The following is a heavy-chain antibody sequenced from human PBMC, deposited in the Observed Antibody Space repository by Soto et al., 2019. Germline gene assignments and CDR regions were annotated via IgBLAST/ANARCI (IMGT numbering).Heavy chain of an antibody. D-gene: IGHD2-15*01. CDR2: IIPIFGTA. J-gene: IGHJ6*02. CDR3: ARRVCSGGSCYSYYYYYGMDV. Sequence: QVQLVQSGAEVKKPGSSVKVSCKASGGTFSSYAISWVRQAPGQGLEWMGGIIPIFGTANYAQKFQGRVTINADESTSTAYMELSSLRSEDTAVYYCARRVCSGGSCYSYYYYYGMDVWGQGTTVTVSS. V-gene: IGHV1-69*01. CDR1: GGTFSSYA.